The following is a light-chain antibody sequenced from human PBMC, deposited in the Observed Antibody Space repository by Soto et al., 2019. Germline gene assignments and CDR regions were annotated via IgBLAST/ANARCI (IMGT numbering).Light chain of an antibody. CDR3: RQYNNWPPLT. CDR2: GAS. Sequence: EIVMTQSPATLSVSPGERATLSCRASQSVSSNLAWYQQKPGQAPRLLIYGASTRATGIPARFSGSGSGTEFTLTISSLQSEDFAVYYCRQYNNWPPLTVGGGTKV. J-gene: IGKJ4*01. CDR1: QSVSSN. V-gene: IGKV3-15*01.